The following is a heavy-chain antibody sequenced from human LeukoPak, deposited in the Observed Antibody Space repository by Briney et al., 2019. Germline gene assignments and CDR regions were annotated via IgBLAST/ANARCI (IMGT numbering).Heavy chain of an antibody. V-gene: IGHV3-21*01. D-gene: IGHD6-13*01. CDR1: GFTFSSYS. CDR3: ARDLLLRQLVRGIDY. CDR2: ISSSSSYI. Sequence: PGGSLRLSCAASGFTFSSYSMNWVRQAPGKGLEWVSSISSSSSYIYYADSVKGRFTISRDSAKNSLYLQMNSLRAEDTAVYYCARDLLLRQLVRGIDYWGQGTLVTVSS. J-gene: IGHJ4*02.